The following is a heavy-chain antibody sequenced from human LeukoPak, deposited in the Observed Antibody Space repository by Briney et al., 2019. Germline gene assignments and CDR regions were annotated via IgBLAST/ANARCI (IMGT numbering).Heavy chain of an antibody. D-gene: IGHD3-9*01. V-gene: IGHV3-30*18. CDR1: GFTFSSYG. J-gene: IGHJ3*02. Sequence: GRSLRLSCAASGFTFSSYGMHWVRQAPGKGLEWVAVISYDGSNKYYADSVKGRFTISRDNSKNTLYLQMNSLRAEDTAVYYCAKGYFDWTDAFDIWGQGTMVTVSS. CDR2: ISYDGSNK. CDR3: AKGYFDWTDAFDI.